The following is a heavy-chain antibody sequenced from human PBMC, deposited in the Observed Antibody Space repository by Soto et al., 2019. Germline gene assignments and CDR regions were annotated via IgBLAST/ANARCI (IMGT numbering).Heavy chain of an antibody. J-gene: IGHJ6*02. CDR1: GFTLSTYG. V-gene: IGHV3-23*01. CDR3: ARIRGYLYGLDV. Sequence: GGSLRLSCAGSGFTLSTYGMTWVRQAPGKGLEWVSAITGTGGNTYYVDSVKGRFTSSRDNSKNMLYLQMNSVRVEDTAVYYCARIRGYLYGLDVWGQGTTVTVSS. CDR2: ITGTGGNT.